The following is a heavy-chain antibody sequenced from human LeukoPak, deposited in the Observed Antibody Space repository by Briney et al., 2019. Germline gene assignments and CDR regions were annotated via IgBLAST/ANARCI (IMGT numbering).Heavy chain of an antibody. J-gene: IGHJ3*01. Sequence: PGGSLRLSCAASGFTFSSHAMSWVRQAPGKGLEWVSAIGGSGGSTYYANSVKGRFTISRDNSKNTLYLQMNSLRAEDTAVYYCVRRDAFDVWGQGTMVTVSS. CDR1: GFTFSSHA. CDR2: IGGSGGST. CDR3: VRRDAFDV. V-gene: IGHV3-23*01.